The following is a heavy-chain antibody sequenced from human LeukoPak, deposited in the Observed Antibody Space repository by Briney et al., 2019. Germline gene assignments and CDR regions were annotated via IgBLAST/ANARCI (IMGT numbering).Heavy chain of an antibody. CDR1: GGSISSSSYY. D-gene: IGHD3-3*01. CDR2: IYYSGST. V-gene: IGHV4-39*01. J-gene: IGHJ4*02. CDR3: ASKNPYDFWSGYLEDY. Sequence: PSETLSLTCTVSGGSISSSSYYWGWIRQPPGKGLEWIGSIYYSGSTYYNPSLKSRVTISVDTSKNQFSLKLSSVTAADTAVYHCASKNPYDFWSGYLEDYWGQGTLVTVSS.